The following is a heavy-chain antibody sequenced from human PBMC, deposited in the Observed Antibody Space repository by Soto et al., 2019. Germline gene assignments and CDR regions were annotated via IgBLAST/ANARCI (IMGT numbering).Heavy chain of an antibody. CDR1: GGTFSSYA. D-gene: IGHD5-12*01. CDR2: LIPIFGTA. Sequence: ASVKVSCKASGGTFSSYAIPWVRQAPGHGLEWMGGLIPIFGTANYAQKFQGRVTITADKSTSTAYMELSSLRSEDTAVYYCARELVAVKVHGYYYGMDVLGQGTTVTVSS. V-gene: IGHV1-69*06. CDR3: ARELVAVKVHGYYYGMDV. J-gene: IGHJ6*02.